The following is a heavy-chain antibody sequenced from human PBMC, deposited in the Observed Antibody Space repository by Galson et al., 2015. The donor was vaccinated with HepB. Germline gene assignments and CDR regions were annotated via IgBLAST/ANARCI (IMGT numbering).Heavy chain of an antibody. CDR3: AKDFSGYFASGNYYSPYYFDY. V-gene: IGHV3-43*01. J-gene: IGHJ4*02. Sequence: SLRLSCAASGFTFDDYTMHWVRQAPGKGLEWVSLISWDGTSTYYADSVKGRFTISRENTKTSLYLQMNSLRAEDTALYYCAKDFSGYFASGNYYSPYYFDYWGQGTLVTVSS. CDR1: GFTFDDYT. D-gene: IGHD3-10*01. CDR2: ISWDGTST.